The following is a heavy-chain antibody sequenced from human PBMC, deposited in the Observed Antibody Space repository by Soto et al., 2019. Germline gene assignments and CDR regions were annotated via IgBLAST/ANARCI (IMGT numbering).Heavy chain of an antibody. CDR2: MNPNSGNT. Sequence: QVQLVQSGAEVKKPGASVKVSCKASGYTFTSYDINWVRQATGQGLEWMGWMNPNSGNTGYAQKFQGRVTMTRNTSISTAYMELSSLRSEDTAVYYCARGGLYRDDYGDYSFDYWGQGTLVTVSS. CDR3: ARGGLYRDDYGDYSFDY. D-gene: IGHD4-17*01. CDR1: GYTFTSYD. J-gene: IGHJ4*02. V-gene: IGHV1-8*01.